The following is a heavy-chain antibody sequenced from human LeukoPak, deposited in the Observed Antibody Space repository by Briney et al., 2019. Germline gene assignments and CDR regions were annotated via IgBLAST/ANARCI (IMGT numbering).Heavy chain of an antibody. V-gene: IGHV1-69*13. J-gene: IGHJ5*02. Sequence: SVKVSCKASGGTFSSYAISWVRQAPGQGLEWMGGIIPIFGTANYAQKFQGRVTITADESTSTAYMELSSLRSEDTAVYYCAGGNYYDSSGYRRYNWFDPWGQGTLVTVSS. CDR2: IIPIFGTA. D-gene: IGHD3-22*01. CDR3: AGGNYYDSSGYRRYNWFDP. CDR1: GGTFSSYA.